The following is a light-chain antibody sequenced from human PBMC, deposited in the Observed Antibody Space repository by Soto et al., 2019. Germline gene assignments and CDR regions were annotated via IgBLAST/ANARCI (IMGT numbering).Light chain of an antibody. CDR3: QKYSSVPV. CDR1: QGIRNF. CDR2: AAS. Sequence: DIQMTQSPTSLSASVGDRVTITCRASQGIRNFVAWYKQKPGKAPKLLIYAASTLQSGVPSRFSGSGSGTDFTLTIISLQPEDVATYSCQKYSSVPVFGPGTKVEIK. V-gene: IGKV1-27*01. J-gene: IGKJ3*01.